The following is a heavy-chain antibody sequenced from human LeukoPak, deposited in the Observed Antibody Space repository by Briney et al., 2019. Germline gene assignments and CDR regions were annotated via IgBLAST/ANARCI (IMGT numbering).Heavy chain of an antibody. CDR1: GGSISSYY. V-gene: IGHV4-59*01. D-gene: IGHD6-19*01. J-gene: IGHJ3*02. CDR3: AALGLAAFDI. Sequence: PSETLSLTCTVSGGSISSYYWSWIRQPPGKGLEWLGYIYYSGSTNYNPSLKSRVTISVDTSKNQFSLKLSSVTAADTAVYYCAALGLAAFDIWGQGTMVTVSS. CDR2: IYYSGST.